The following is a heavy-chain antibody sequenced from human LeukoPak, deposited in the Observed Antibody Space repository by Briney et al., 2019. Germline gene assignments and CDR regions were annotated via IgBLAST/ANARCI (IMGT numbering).Heavy chain of an antibody. CDR2: IHSDDNT. V-gene: IGHV3-66*02. J-gene: IGHJ4*02. CDR3: ARERYCSSGSCPNSNRYFDS. Sequence: GGSLRLSCAASGFTVSDIYMSWVRQAPGKGLEWVSVIHSDDNTYYADSVKSRFTISRDNSKNTLYLQMNSLRVEDTAVYYCARERYCSSGSCPNSNRYFDSWGQGTLVTVSS. CDR1: GFTVSDIY. D-gene: IGHD2-15*01.